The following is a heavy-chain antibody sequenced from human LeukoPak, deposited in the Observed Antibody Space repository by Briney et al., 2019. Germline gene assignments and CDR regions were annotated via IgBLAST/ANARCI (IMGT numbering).Heavy chain of an antibody. Sequence: PSETLSLTCAVYGGSFSGYYWSWIRQPPGKGLEWIGEINHSGSTNYNPSLQSRATISLDRSRDQFSLRLTSVTSADTAVYYCARDWDGGYNFNALDIWGQGTMVTVSS. CDR3: ARDWDGGYNFNALDI. CDR2: INHSGST. CDR1: GGSFSGYY. V-gene: IGHV4-34*01. J-gene: IGHJ3*02. D-gene: IGHD5-24*01.